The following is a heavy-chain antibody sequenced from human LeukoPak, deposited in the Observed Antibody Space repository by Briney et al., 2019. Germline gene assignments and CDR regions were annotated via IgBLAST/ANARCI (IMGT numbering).Heavy chain of an antibody. J-gene: IGHJ4*02. V-gene: IGHV1-18*01. D-gene: IGHD3-10*01. CDR1: GYTFTSYG. CDR3: ARRDPLWFGEPPRYYFDY. Sequence: GASVKVSCKASGYTFTSYGISWVRQAPGQGLEWMGWIGAYNGNTNYAQKLQGRVTMTTDTSTSTAYMELRSLRSDDTAVYYCARRDPLWFGEPPRYYFDYWGQGTLVTVSS. CDR2: IGAYNGNT.